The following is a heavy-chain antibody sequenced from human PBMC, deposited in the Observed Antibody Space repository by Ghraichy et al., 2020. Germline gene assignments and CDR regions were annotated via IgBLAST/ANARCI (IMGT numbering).Heavy chain of an antibody. J-gene: IGHJ6*03. CDR3: ARNGGSSGWAEFYYYYYMDV. D-gene: IGHD6-19*01. CDR2: IYYSGST. CDR1: GGSISSYY. Sequence: SETLSLTCTVSGGSISSYYWSWIRQPPGKGLEWIGYIYYSGSTNYNPSLKSRVTISVDTSKNQFSLKLSSVTAADTTVYYCARNGGSSGWAEFYYYYYMDVWGKGTTVTVSS. V-gene: IGHV4-59*01.